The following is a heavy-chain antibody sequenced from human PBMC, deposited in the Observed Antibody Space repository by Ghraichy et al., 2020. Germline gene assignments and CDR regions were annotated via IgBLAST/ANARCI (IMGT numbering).Heavy chain of an antibody. V-gene: IGHV4-39*01. CDR1: GGSISSSSYY. D-gene: IGHD6-6*01. Sequence: SETLSLTCTVSGGSISSSSYYWGWIRQPPGKGLEWIGSIYYSGSTYYNPSLKSRVTISVDTSKNQFSLKLSSVTAADTAVYYCARHYRDSSSSRYYFDYWGQGTLVTVSS. J-gene: IGHJ4*02. CDR3: ARHYRDSSSSRYYFDY. CDR2: IYYSGST.